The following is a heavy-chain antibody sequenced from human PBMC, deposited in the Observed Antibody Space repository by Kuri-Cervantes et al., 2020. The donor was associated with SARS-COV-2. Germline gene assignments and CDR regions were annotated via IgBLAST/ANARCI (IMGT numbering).Heavy chain of an antibody. CDR3: ARITIFGVVISGAFDI. CDR2: IYTSGST. D-gene: IGHD3-3*01. CDR1: GGSISSGSYY. J-gene: IGHJ3*02. Sequence: LRLSCTVSGGSISSGSYYWSWIRQPAGKGLEWIGRIYTSGSTNYNPSLKSRVTISVDKSKNQFSLKLSSVTAADTAVYYCARITIFGVVISGAFDIWGQGTMVTVSS. V-gene: IGHV4-61*02.